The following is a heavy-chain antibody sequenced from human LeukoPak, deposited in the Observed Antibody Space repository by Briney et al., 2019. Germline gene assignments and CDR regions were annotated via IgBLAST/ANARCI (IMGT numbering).Heavy chain of an antibody. J-gene: IGHJ4*02. CDR2: IYSGGNT. V-gene: IGHV3-66*01. CDR1: GFTVSSNY. D-gene: IGHD3-22*01. CDR3: ARDISHYYDSSGYLRGDFDY. Sequence: PGGSLRLSCAASGFTVSSNYMSWVRQAPGKGLEWVSVIYSGGNTYYADSVKGRFTISRDNSKNTLYLQMNSLRAEDTAVYYCARDISHYYDSSGYLRGDFDYWGQGTLVTVSS.